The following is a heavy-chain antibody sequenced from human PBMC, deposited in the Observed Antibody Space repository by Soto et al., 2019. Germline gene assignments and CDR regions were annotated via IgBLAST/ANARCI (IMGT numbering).Heavy chain of an antibody. J-gene: IGHJ4*02. CDR1: GGSISSYY. Sequence: SETLSLTWPVSGGSISSYYWSWVRQPPGKGLEWIGYIYYSGSTNYNPSLKSRVTISVDTSKNQFSLKLSSVTAADTAVYYCARNAHHDYVWGSYPVYFFDYWGQGTLVTVSS. D-gene: IGHD3-16*01. V-gene: IGHV4-59*01. CDR2: IYYSGST. CDR3: ARNAHHDYVWGSYPVYFFDY.